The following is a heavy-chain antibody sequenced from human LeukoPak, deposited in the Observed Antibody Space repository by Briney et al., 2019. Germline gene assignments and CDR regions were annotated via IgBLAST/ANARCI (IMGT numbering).Heavy chain of an antibody. CDR2: IIPIFGTA. Sequence: SVKVSCKASGGTFSSYAISWVRQAPGQGLEWKGGIIPIFGTANYAQKFQGRVTITADESTSTAYMELSSLRSEDTAVYYCARGGYYGSGRRNAFDIWGQGTMVTVSS. V-gene: IGHV1-69*13. CDR3: ARGGYYGSGRRNAFDI. J-gene: IGHJ3*02. D-gene: IGHD3-10*01. CDR1: GGTFSSYA.